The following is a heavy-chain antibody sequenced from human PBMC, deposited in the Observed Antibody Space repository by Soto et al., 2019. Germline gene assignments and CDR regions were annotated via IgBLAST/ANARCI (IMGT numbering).Heavy chain of an antibody. CDR1: GGSISSYY. V-gene: IGHV4-59*01. D-gene: IGHD4-4*01. CDR3: ARSEVTLSGYFDY. J-gene: IGHJ4*02. CDR2: IYYSGST. Sequence: SETLSLTCTVSGGSISSYYWSWIRQPPGKGLEWIGYIYYSGSTNYNPSLKSRVTISVDTSKNQFSLKLSSVTAADTAVYYCARSEVTLSGYFDYWGQGTLVTVSS.